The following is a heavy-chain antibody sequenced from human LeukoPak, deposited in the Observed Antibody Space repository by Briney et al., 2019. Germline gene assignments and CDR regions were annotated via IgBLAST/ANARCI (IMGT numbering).Heavy chain of an antibody. CDR3: ARADYYDSSGYQDAFDI. CDR2: IWYDGSNK. Sequence: GGSLRLSCAASGFTFSSYGMHWVRQAPGKGLEWVAVIWYDGSNKYYADSVKGRFTISRDNSKNTLYLQMNSLRAEDTAVYYCARADYYDSSGYQDAFDIWGQGTMVTVSS. J-gene: IGHJ3*02. D-gene: IGHD3-22*01. V-gene: IGHV3-33*01. CDR1: GFTFSSYG.